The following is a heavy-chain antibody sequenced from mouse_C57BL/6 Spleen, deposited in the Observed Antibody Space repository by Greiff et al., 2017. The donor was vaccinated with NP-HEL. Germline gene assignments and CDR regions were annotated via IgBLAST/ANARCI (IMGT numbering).Heavy chain of an antibody. CDR2: IYPYNGVS. J-gene: IGHJ3*01. CDR3: ARGYDYDVFAY. Sequence: EVKLMESGPELVKPGASVKISCKASGYSFTGYYMHWVKQSHGNILDWIGYIYPYNGVSSYNQKFKGKATLTVDKSSSTAYMELRSLTSEDSAVYYCARGYDYDVFAYWGQGTLVTVSA. CDR1: GYSFTGYY. D-gene: IGHD2-4*01. V-gene: IGHV1-31*01.